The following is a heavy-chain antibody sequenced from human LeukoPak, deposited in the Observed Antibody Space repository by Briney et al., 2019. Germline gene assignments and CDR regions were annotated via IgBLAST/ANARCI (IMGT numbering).Heavy chain of an antibody. J-gene: IGHJ5*02. V-gene: IGHV4-31*03. CDR2: IYYSGST. CDR1: GGSISSGGYY. D-gene: IGHD2-2*01. CDR3: ARDRITRYCSSTSCYVHNWFDP. Sequence: SETLSLTCTVSGGSISSGGYYWSWIRQHPGKGLEWIGYIYYSGSTYYNPSLKSRVTISVDTSKNQFSLKLSSVTAADTAVYYCARDRITRYCSSTSCYVHNWFDPWGQGTLVTVSS.